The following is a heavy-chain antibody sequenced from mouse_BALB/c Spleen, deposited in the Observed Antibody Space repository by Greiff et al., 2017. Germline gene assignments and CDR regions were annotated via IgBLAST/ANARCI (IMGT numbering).Heavy chain of an antibody. J-gene: IGHJ4*01. D-gene: IGHD2-4*01. CDR1: GYTFTSYV. Sequence: EVQLQESGPELVKPGASVKMSCKASGYTFTSYVMHWVKQKPGQGLEWIGYINPYNDGTKYNEKFKGKATLTSDKSSSTAYMELSSLTSEDSAVCYCEMIPYAMDYWGQGTSVTVSS. CDR2: INPYNDGT. V-gene: IGHV1-14*01. CDR3: EMIPYAMDY.